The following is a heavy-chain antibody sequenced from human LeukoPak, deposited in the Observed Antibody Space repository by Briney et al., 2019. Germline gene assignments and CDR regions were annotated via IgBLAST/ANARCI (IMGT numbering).Heavy chain of an antibody. CDR1: GFTFSSYS. Sequence: SGGSLRLSCAASGFTFSSYSMNWVRQAPGQGLEWVSYISSSLSTIYYADSVKGRFTISRDNAKNSLWLQMNSLTDEDTAVYYCASGVVFYDSSGSHFEYWGQGTLVTVSP. J-gene: IGHJ4*02. CDR3: ASGVVFYDSSGSHFEY. D-gene: IGHD3-22*01. CDR2: ISSSLSTI. V-gene: IGHV3-48*02.